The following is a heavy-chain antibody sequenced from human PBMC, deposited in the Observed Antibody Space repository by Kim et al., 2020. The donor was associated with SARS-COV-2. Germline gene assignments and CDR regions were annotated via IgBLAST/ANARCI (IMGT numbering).Heavy chain of an antibody. Sequence: SETLSLTCTVSGGSISSSSYYWGWIRQPPGKGLEWIGSIYYSGSTYYNPSLKSRVTISVDTSKNQFSLKLSSVTAADTAVYYCARHEGYCGGDCSNYFDYWGQGTLVTVSS. CDR3: ARHEGYCGGDCSNYFDY. V-gene: IGHV4-39*01. D-gene: IGHD2-21*02. CDR1: GGSISSSSYY. J-gene: IGHJ4*02. CDR2: IYYSGST.